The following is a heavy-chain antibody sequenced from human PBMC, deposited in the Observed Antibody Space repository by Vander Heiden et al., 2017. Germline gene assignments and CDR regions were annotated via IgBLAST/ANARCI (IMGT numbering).Heavy chain of an antibody. J-gene: IGHJ4*02. CDR3: AKDRFSTTRYPFDY. CDR1: GLPDCGSG. CDR2: ISYDGSNR. V-gene: IGHV3-30*18. Sequence: VLLAEAGRGLFPPGRSLWLFSRAVGLPDCGSGMHWVRQAPGKGQEWVAVISYDGSNRNYAASVKDRFTITRDNSKNTLYLQMNSLRAEDTAVYYCAKDRFSTTRYPFDYWGQGTLVTVSS. D-gene: IGHD6-13*01.